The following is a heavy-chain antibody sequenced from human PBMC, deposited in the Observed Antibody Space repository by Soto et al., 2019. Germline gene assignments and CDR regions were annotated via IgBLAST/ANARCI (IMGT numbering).Heavy chain of an antibody. Sequence: GGSLRLSCAASGFTFSSYGMHWVRQAPGKGLEWVAVIWYDGSNKYYADSVKGRFTISRDNSKNTLYLQMNSLRAEDTAVYYCARGTMVRGVMWPHYYMDVWGKGTTVTVSS. D-gene: IGHD3-10*01. CDR1: GFTFSSYG. V-gene: IGHV3-33*01. CDR3: ARGTMVRGVMWPHYYMDV. J-gene: IGHJ6*03. CDR2: IWYDGSNK.